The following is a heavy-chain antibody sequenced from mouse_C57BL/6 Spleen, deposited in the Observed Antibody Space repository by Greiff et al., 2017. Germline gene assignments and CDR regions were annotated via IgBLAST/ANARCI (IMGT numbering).Heavy chain of an antibody. CDR3: ARSSRDPHWYFDV. CDR1: GFNIKNTY. V-gene: IGHV14-3*01. CDR2: IDPANGNT. D-gene: IGHD1-1*01. J-gene: IGHJ1*03. Sequence: VQLQQSVAELVRPGASVKLSCTASGFNIKNTYMHWVKQRPEQGLEWIGRIDPANGNTKYAPKFQGKATITADTSSNTDYLQRSSLTSEDTAIYYCARSSRDPHWYFDVWGTGTTVTVSS.